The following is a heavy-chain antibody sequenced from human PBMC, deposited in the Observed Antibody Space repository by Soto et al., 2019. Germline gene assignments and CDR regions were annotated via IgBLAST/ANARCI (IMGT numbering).Heavy chain of an antibody. Sequence: ASVKVSCKASGYTFTGYYMHWVRQAPGQGLEWMGWINPNSGGTNYEQKFQGWVTMTRETSISTAYMELSRLRSDDTAVYYCARDSKIELLYYDILTGYYPTDAFDIWGQGTMVTVSS. D-gene: IGHD3-9*01. V-gene: IGHV1-2*04. J-gene: IGHJ3*02. CDR3: ARDSKIELLYYDILTGYYPTDAFDI. CDR1: GYTFTGYY. CDR2: INPNSGGT.